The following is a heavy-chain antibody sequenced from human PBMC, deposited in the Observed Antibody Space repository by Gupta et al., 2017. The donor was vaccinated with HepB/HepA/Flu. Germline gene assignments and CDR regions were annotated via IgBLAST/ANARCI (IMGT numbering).Heavy chain of an antibody. D-gene: IGHD6-13*01. V-gene: IGHV3-23*01. CDR2: ISGSGGTT. J-gene: IGHJ4*02. CDR1: GFTFTSYA. CDR3: AKDALFMPATGHFDY. Sequence: EVQLLESGGGLVQPGGSLRLSCAASGFTFTSYAMGWVRQAPGKGLEWVSSISGSGGTTDYADSVKGRFTISRDNSKNTLFLQMSSLSAEDTAIYYCAKDALFMPATGHFDYWCEGPLVADAS.